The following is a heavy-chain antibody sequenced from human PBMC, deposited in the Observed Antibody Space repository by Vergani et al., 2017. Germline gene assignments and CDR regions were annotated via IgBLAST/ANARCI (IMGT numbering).Heavy chain of an antibody. CDR1: GYTFTSYY. CDR2: INPSGGST. J-gene: IGHJ6*03. Sequence: QVQLVQSGAEVKKPGASVKVSCKASGYTFTSYYMHWVRQAPGQGLEWMGIINPSGGSTSYAQKFQGRVTMTRDTSTSTVYMELSSLRSEDTAVYYWARDPDMHDYGDSNGTGVHYYYYYMDVWGKGTTVTVSS. CDR3: ARDPDMHDYGDSNGTGVHYYYYYMDV. D-gene: IGHD4-17*01. V-gene: IGHV1-46*01.